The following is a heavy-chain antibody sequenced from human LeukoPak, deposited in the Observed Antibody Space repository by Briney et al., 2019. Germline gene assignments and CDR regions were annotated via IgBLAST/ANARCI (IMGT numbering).Heavy chain of an antibody. CDR1: GFTFSSYA. V-gene: IGHV3-23*01. Sequence: PGGSLGLSCAASGFTFSSYAMSWVRQAPGKGLEWVSAISGSGGSTYYADSVKGRFTISRDNSKNTLYLQMNSLRAEDTAVYYCAKVGYSSGYFDYFDYWGQGTLVTVSS. CDR3: AKVGYSSGYFDYFDY. D-gene: IGHD3-22*01. CDR2: ISGSGGST. J-gene: IGHJ4*02.